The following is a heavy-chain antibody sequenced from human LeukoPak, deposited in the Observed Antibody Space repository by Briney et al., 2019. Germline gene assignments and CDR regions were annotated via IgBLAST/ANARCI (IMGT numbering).Heavy chain of an antibody. Sequence: SSETLSLTCAVYGGSFSGYYWSWIRQPPGKGLEWIGEINHSGSTNYNPSLKSRVTISVDTSKNQFSLKLSSVTAADTAVYCCARGLVRGVIYSWGQGTLVTVSS. D-gene: IGHD3-10*01. CDR2: INHSGST. J-gene: IGHJ5*02. V-gene: IGHV4-34*01. CDR1: GGSFSGYY. CDR3: ARGLVRGVIYS.